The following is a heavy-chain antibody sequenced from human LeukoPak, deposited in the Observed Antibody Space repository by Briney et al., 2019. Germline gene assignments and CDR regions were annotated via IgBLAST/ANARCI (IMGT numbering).Heavy chain of an antibody. D-gene: IGHD2-21*01. CDR3: AKDGERDYYYYYMDV. CDR1: GFTLDDYA. V-gene: IGHV3-9*01. J-gene: IGHJ6*03. CDR2: ISWNSGSI. Sequence: GGSLRLSCAASGFTLDDYAMHWVRQAPGKGLEWVSGISWNSGSIGYADSVKGRFTISRDNAKNSLYLQMNSLRAEDTALYYCAKDGERDYYYYYMDVWGKGTTVTVSS.